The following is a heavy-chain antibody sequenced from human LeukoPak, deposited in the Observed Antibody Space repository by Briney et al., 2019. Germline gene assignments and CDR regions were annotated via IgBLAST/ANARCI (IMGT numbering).Heavy chain of an antibody. CDR2: IYYSGST. V-gene: IGHV4-39*01. J-gene: IGHJ4*02. CDR3: ANAETTDYSNYGGAFDY. D-gene: IGHD4-11*01. CDR1: GGSISSSSYY. Sequence: SETLSLTCTVSGGSISSSSYYWGWIRQPPGKGLEWIGSIYYSGSTYYNPSLKSRVTISVNTSKNQFSLKLSSVTAADTAVYYCANAETTDYSNYGGAFDYWGQGTLVTVSS.